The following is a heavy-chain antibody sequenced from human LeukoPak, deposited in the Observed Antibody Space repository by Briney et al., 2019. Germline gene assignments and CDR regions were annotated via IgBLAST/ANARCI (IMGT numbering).Heavy chain of an antibody. J-gene: IGHJ4*02. CDR2: ILYNGSKK. CDR3: AKNVGYYSYMVDY. D-gene: IGHD1-26*01. Sequence: GGSLRLSCPPFGFTFGSYGRPWDRQAPGKGLEWVAVILYNGSKKYYADSVKGRFTISRDNSKNTLYLQMNSLRAEDTAVYYCAKNVGYYSYMVDYWGQGTLVTVSS. CDR1: GFTFGSYG. V-gene: IGHV3-30*18.